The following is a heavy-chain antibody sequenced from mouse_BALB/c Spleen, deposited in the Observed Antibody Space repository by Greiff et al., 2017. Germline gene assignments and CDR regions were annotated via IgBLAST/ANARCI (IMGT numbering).Heavy chain of an antibody. CDR1: GYTFTSYW. CDR3: TRERDYGNYVFDY. CDR2: IYPGSGST. D-gene: IGHD2-1*01. Sequence: LQQPGSELVRPGASVKLSCKASGYTFTSYWMHWVKQRHGQGLEWIGNIYPGSGSTNYDEKFKSKGTLTVDTSSSTAYMHLSSLTSEDSAVYYCTRERDYGNYVFDYWGQGTTLTVSS. J-gene: IGHJ2*01. V-gene: IGHV1S22*01.